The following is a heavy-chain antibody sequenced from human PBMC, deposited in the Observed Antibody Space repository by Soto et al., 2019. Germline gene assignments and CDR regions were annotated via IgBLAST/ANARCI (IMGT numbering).Heavy chain of an antibody. V-gene: IGHV5-10-1*01. CDR3: ARHVDSDSYFFDY. Sequence: EVQLVQSGAEVKKPGESLTISCKGSGYSFTNHWISWVRQVPGKGLEWVTRIDPSDSYTNYSPSFRGHVTMPVDKSISTVYLQWASLKASDTAIYYCARHVDSDSYFFDYWGQGTLVTVSS. J-gene: IGHJ4*02. CDR1: GYSFTNHW. CDR2: IDPSDSYT. D-gene: IGHD4-4*01.